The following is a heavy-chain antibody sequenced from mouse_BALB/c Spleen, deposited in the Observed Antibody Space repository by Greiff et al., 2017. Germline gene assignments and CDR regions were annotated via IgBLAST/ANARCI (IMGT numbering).Heavy chain of an antibody. V-gene: IGHV1-9*01. D-gene: IGHD2-4*01. J-gene: IGHJ2*01. CDR3: ARGDYDYH. CDR2: ILPGSGST. Sequence: VQLQQSGAELVRPGSSVKISCKASGYAFSSYWIEWVKQRPGHGLEWIGEILPGSGSTNYNEKFKGKATFTADTSSNTAYMQLSSLTSEDSAVYYCARGDYDYHWGQGTTLTVSS. CDR1: GYAFSSYW.